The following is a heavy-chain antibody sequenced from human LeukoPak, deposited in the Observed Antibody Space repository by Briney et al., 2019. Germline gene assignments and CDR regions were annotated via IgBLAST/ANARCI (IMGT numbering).Heavy chain of an antibody. Sequence: GGSLRLSCVVSGFTFSSYSMSWVRQAPGKGLEWVSSISSSSSYIYYADSVKGRFTISRDNAKNSLYLQMNSLRAEDTAVYYCARPKQVGATADAFDIWGQGTMVTVSS. V-gene: IGHV3-21*01. CDR2: ISSSSSYI. D-gene: IGHD1-26*01. CDR1: GFTFSSYS. J-gene: IGHJ3*02. CDR3: ARPKQVGATADAFDI.